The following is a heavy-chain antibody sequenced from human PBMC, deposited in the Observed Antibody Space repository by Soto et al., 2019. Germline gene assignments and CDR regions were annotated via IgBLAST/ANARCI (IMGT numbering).Heavy chain of an antibody. CDR3: AVLWFGEPARFDY. V-gene: IGHV3-66*01. Sequence: EVPLVESGGTLVQPGGSLRLSCAASGFTVSSNYVSWVRQAPGKGLEWVSVIYSGGNTYYADSVKGRFTISRDNSKNTVYLQLSSLRAEDTAVYYCAVLWFGEPARFDYWGQGTLVTVSS. CDR1: GFTVSSNY. J-gene: IGHJ4*02. D-gene: IGHD3-10*01. CDR2: IYSGGNT.